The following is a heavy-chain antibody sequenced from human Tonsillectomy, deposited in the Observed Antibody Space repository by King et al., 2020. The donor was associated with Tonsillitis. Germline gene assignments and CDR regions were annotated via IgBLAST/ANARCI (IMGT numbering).Heavy chain of an antibody. V-gene: IGHV3-23*04. D-gene: IGHD3-3*01. CDR2: MSGAGART. Sequence: VQLVESGGGLVQPGGSLRLSCAASGFTFSTYAMTWVRQAPGKGLEWVSVMSGAGARTYHADSVKGRFTISRANSKNTLYLKMNSLRAEDTAVYYCAKCPYDFWSGGLYYAMDVWGQGTTVTVSS. CDR1: GFTFSTYA. CDR3: AKCPYDFWSGGLYYAMDV. J-gene: IGHJ6*02.